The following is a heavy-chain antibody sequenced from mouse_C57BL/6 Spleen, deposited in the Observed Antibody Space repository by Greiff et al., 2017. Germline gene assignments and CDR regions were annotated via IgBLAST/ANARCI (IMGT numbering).Heavy chain of an antibody. CDR3: ARLGDYDYAWFAY. Sequence: EVKLMESGPELVKPGASVKMSCKASGYTFTDYNMHWVKQSHGKSLEWIGYINPNNGGTSYNQKFKGKATLTVNKSSSTAYMELRSLTSEDSAVYYCARLGDYDYAWFAYWGQGTLVTVSA. CDR1: GYTFTDYN. V-gene: IGHV1-22*01. CDR2: INPNNGGT. J-gene: IGHJ3*01. D-gene: IGHD2-4*01.